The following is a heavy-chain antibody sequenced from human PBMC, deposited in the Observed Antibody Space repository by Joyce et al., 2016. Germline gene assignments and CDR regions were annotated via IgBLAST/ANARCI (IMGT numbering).Heavy chain of an antibody. CDR2: IKSKTDAETT. V-gene: IGHV3-15*01. J-gene: IGHJ4*02. Sequence: EVQLVESGGDLIKPGGSLRLSCAGSGFIFSNAWMSWVRQVPGKGLEWVGRIKSKTDAETTDYAAPVKGRFTISRDDSKNTLYLQMNSLTTEDTAVYYCTTGYDFWKMHYWGQGTLVTVSS. CDR3: TTGYDFWKMHY. D-gene: IGHD3-3*01. CDR1: GFIFSNAW.